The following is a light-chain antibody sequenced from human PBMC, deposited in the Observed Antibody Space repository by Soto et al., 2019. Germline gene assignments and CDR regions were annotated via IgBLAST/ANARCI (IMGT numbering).Light chain of an antibody. CDR1: SSNIGSNY. V-gene: IGLV1-47*02. CDR3: GAWDDSLSGPV. Sequence: QSVLTQPPSASGTPGQRVTISCSGSSSNIGSNYVYWYQQLPGTAPRLLIYSNNQWPSGVPDRFSGSKSGTSASLAISGLRSEDEAEYYCGAWDDSLSGPVFGGGTKLTVL. CDR2: SNN. J-gene: IGLJ3*02.